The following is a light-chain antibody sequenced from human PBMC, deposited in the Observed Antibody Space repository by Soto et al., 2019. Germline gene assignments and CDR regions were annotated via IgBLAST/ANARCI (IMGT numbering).Light chain of an antibody. CDR1: QSVTSN. CDR3: QQRSNWRWLT. J-gene: IGKJ4*01. V-gene: IGKV3-11*01. Sequence: EIVLTQSPATLSLSPGERATPSARPSQSVTSNLAWNQQKAAQAPRLLIYDASNRATGIPARFSGSVSGTDFTLTISSLEPEDFAVYYCQQRSNWRWLTFGGGTKVEIK. CDR2: DAS.